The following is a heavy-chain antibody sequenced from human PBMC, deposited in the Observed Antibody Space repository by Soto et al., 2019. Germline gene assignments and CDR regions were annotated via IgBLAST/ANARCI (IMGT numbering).Heavy chain of an antibody. V-gene: IGHV4-61*01. J-gene: IGHJ4*02. CDR1: GGSVSDKTYY. CDR3: ARTTAVPNSPRSRYFFDY. Sequence: PSETLSLTCSVSGGSVSDKTYYWSWIRQPPGKRLEWIGYVYYSGTTNYNPSLKSRVTISVDLSKNQFSLRLSSVATADTALYYCARTTAVPNSPRSRYFFDYWGQGTLVTVSS. CDR2: VYYSGTT. D-gene: IGHD4-17*01.